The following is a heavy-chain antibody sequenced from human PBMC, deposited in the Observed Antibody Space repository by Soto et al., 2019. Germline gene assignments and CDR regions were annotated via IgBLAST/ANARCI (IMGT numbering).Heavy chain of an antibody. CDR2: IIPIFGTA. D-gene: IGHD3-22*01. CDR3: ASVYYYDSSGYEYFQH. CDR1: GGTFSSYA. V-gene: IGHV1-69*13. Sequence: ASVKVSCKASGGTFSSYAISWVRQAPGQGLEWMGGIIPIFGTANYAQKFQGRVTITADESTSTAYMELSSLRSEDTAVYYCASVYYYDSSGYEYFQHWGQGTLVTVSS. J-gene: IGHJ1*01.